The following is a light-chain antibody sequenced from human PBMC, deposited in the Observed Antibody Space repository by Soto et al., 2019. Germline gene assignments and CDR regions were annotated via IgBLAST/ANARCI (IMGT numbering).Light chain of an antibody. CDR2: GAS. V-gene: IGKV3-15*01. J-gene: IGKJ1*01. CDR1: PIVSSN. CDR3: HQYVNWPKT. Sequence: EVVVTQSPATLCVSPGERANLSCRASPIVSSNLAWYQKKPGQAPWPPIDGASTRATGTPARFSGSGSGTQFTLTTSSLQSVDFAVYYCHQYVNWPKTFGQGTKVEIK.